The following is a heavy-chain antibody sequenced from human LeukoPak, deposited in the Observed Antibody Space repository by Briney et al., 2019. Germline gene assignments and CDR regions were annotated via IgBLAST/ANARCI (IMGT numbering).Heavy chain of an antibody. CDR1: GFTLRSYA. D-gene: IGHD3-3*01. CDR2: IGGSGGST. J-gene: IGHJ6*02. V-gene: IGHV3-23*01. CDR3: AKSLRDECLSYIFGFMDV. Sequence: PGGSLRFSCAASGFTLRSYAMTRLPQAPGKGREGVSGIGGSGGSTSYGDSVRGRVTISIDNSKTTLYLQMNSLRAEDEDVYYCAKSLRDECLSYIFGFMDVWGQGTTVIVSS.